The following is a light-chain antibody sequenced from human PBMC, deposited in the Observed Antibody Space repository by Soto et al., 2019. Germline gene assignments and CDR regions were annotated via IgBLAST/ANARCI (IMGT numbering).Light chain of an antibody. V-gene: IGLV2-8*01. J-gene: IGLJ2*01. CDR2: EDN. CDR3: SSYVGTNHVV. Sequence: QSALTQPPSASGSPGQSVTISCTGTNSNVGGYNRFCWFQQHPGAAPQLMIYEDNKRPSGVPDRFSGSKSGNTASLTVSGLQVEDEADYYCSSYVGTNHVVFGGGTKVTVL. CDR1: NSNVGGYNR.